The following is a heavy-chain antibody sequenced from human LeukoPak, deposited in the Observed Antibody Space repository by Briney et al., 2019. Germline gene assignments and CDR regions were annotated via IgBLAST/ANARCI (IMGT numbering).Heavy chain of an antibody. CDR2: ISYDGSNK. J-gene: IGHJ6*02. Sequence: PGRSLRLSCAASGFTFSSYAMHWVRQAPGKGLEWVAVISYDGSNKYYADSVKGRFTISRDNSKNTLYLQMNSLRAEDTAVYYCARGAPYYDAYYYGMDVWGQGTTVTVSS. CDR3: ARGAPYYDAYYYGMDV. CDR1: GFTFSSYA. V-gene: IGHV3-30*04. D-gene: IGHD3-22*01.